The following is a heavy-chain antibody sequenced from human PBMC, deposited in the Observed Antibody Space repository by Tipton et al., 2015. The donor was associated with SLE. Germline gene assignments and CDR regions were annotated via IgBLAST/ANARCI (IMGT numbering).Heavy chain of an antibody. Sequence: SLRLSCAASGFTFSSYWMHWVRQVPGKGLVWVSRINSDGSITNYADSVKGRFTISRDNAKNTLFLQMNSLRADDTAVYYCARAAPGELPLYWGQGTLVTVSS. V-gene: IGHV3-74*01. D-gene: IGHD3-10*01. CDR2: INSDGSIT. CDR1: GFTFSSYW. J-gene: IGHJ4*02. CDR3: ARAAPGELPLY.